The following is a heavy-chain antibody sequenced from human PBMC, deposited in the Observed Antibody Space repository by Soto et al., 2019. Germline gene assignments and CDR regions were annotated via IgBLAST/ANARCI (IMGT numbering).Heavy chain of an antibody. CDR2: ISVYNGNT. CDR3: ARSRGYCSGGSCYVDY. J-gene: IGHJ4*02. Sequence: PSVKVSCKASGYTFSSYGISWVRQAPGQGLEWMGWISVYNGNTNYAQKFQGRVTMTTDTSTTTVYMELRSLTSDDTAVYYCARSRGYCSGGSCYVDYWGQGTLVTVSS. V-gene: IGHV1-18*01. CDR1: GYTFSSYG. D-gene: IGHD2-15*01.